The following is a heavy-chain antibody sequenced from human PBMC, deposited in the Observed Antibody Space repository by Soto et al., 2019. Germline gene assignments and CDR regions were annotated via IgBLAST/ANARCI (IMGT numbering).Heavy chain of an antibody. CDR2: INHRGSA. Sequence: ETLSLTCAVYGGSFSGYYWSWIRQPPGKGLEWIGEINHRGSANYNPSLKSRVTISADTSKNQFSLKLNSVTAADTAVYYCARNHCSGGICFLYFDYWGQGILVSVSS. D-gene: IGHD2-15*01. V-gene: IGHV4-34*01. CDR3: ARNHCSGGICFLYFDY. CDR1: GGSFSGYY. J-gene: IGHJ4*02.